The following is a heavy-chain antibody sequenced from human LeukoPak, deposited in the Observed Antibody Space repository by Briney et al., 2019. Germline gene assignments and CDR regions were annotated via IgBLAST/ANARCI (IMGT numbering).Heavy chain of an antibody. CDR1: GFTFSSYW. Sequence: GGSLRLSCAASGFTFSSYWMSWVRQAPGKGLEWVANIKQDGSEKYYVDSVKGRFTISRDNAKNSLYLQMNSLKTEDTAVYYCTRVGIAAAVFWGQGTLVTVSS. CDR2: IKQDGSEK. V-gene: IGHV3-7*03. J-gene: IGHJ4*02. D-gene: IGHD6-13*01. CDR3: TRVGIAAAVF.